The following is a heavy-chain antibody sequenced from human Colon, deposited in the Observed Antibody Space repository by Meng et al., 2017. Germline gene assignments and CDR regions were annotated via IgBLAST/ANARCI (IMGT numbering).Heavy chain of an antibody. D-gene: IGHD1-7*01. V-gene: IGHV4-4*02. CDR1: VDFMSSNFW. J-gene: IGHJ4*02. CDR3: GRDQGRELINH. CDR2: VYHRGDT. Sequence: LQGSAPGVVVPSGTPPIPCAGSVDFMSSNFWRSWVRQPPGKGLEWIGDVYHRGDTNYNPSLKSRGDISLDKSKNQFYLSLFSVTAADTAVYYCGRDQGRELINHWGQGTLVTVSS.